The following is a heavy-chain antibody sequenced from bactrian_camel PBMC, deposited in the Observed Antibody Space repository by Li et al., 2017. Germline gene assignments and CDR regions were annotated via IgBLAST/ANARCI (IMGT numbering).Heavy chain of an antibody. D-gene: IGHD4*01. CDR3: AKTMDFVLGTFGY. CDR1: GYTYSSYC. V-gene: IGHV3S26*01. Sequence: HVQLVESGGGSVQAGGSLRLSCAASGYTYSSYCMGWFRQAPGKEREGVAAIDSDGSTSYADFVQGRFTISRDNAKNTLYLQLNSLKTEDTAMYYCAKTMDFVLGTFGYWGQGTQVTVS. CDR2: IDSDGST. J-gene: IGHJ6*01.